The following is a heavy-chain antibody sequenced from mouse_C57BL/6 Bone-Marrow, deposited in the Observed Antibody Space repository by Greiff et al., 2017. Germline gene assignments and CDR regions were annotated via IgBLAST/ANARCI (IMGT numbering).Heavy chain of an antibody. D-gene: IGHD2-2*01. Sequence: VQLKESGAELVRPGASVKLSCTASGFNIKDDYMHWVKQRPEQGLEWIGWIDPENGDTEYASKFQGKATITADTSSNTAYLQLSSLTSEDTAVYYCTTRSTMVTTGVLFDYWGQGTTLTVSS. V-gene: IGHV14-4*01. J-gene: IGHJ2*01. CDR1: GFNIKDDY. CDR3: TTRSTMVTTGVLFDY. CDR2: IDPENGDT.